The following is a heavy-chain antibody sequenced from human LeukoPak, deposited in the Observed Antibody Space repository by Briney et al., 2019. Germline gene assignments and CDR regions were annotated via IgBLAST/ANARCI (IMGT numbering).Heavy chain of an antibody. Sequence: GGSLRLSCAASGFTFSSYAMSWVRQAPGKGLEWVSAISGSGGSTYYADSVKGRFTISRDNSKNTLYLQMNSLRAEDTAVYYCGKMGNGSRYSLHSPQDAFDIWGQGTMVTVSS. V-gene: IGHV3-23*01. J-gene: IGHJ3*02. CDR3: GKMGNGSRYSLHSPQDAFDI. D-gene: IGHD2-2*01. CDR2: ISGSGGST. CDR1: GFTFSSYA.